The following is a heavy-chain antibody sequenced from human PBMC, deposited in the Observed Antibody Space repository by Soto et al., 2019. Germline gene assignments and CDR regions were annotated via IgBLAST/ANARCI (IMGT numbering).Heavy chain of an antibody. CDR1: NFSISSGYY. CDR3: ARTHSGSYYSVFNY. V-gene: IGHV4-38-2*01. J-gene: IGHJ4*02. CDR2: IYRSGTT. Sequence: PSETLSLNCVVSNFSISSGYYWGWIRQSPGKGLEWIASIYRSGTTSYNPSLKSRVTISVDPSKNQFSLMLTAVTAADTAVYYCARTHSGSYYSVFNYWGRGSLVTVSS. D-gene: IGHD1-26*01.